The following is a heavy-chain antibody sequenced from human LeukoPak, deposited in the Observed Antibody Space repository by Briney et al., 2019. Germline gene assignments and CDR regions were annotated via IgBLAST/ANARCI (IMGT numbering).Heavy chain of an antibody. V-gene: IGHV4-59*12. D-gene: IGHD1-26*01. J-gene: IGHJ4*02. Sequence: PSETLSLTCTVSGGSISSYYWSWIRQPPGKGLEWIGYIYYSGSTNYNPSLKSRVTISVDTSKNQFSLKLNSVTAADTAVYYCARSAGALDYWGQGTLVTVSS. CDR2: IYYSGST. CDR3: ARSAGALDY. CDR1: GGSISSYY.